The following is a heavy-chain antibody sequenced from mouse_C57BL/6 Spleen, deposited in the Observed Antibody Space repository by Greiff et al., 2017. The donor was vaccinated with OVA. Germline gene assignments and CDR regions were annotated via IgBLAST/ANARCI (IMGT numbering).Heavy chain of an antibody. CDR3: ARRDDGYPWFAY. Sequence: VQLQQPGAELVKPGASVKLSCKASGYTFTSYWMHWVKQRPGQGLEWIGMIHPNSGSTNYNEKFKSKATLTVDKSSSTAYMQLSSLTSEDSAVYYCARRDDGYPWFAYWGQGTLVTVSA. CDR1: GYTFTSYW. D-gene: IGHD2-3*01. V-gene: IGHV1-64*01. J-gene: IGHJ3*01. CDR2: IHPNSGST.